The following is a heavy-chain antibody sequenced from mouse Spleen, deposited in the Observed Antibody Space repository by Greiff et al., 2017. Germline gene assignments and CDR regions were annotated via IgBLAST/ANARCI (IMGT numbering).Heavy chain of an antibody. J-gene: IGHJ4*01. Sequence: EVKLMESGGGLVQPGGSLKLSCATSGFTFSDYYMYWVRQTPEKRLEWVAYISNGGGSTYYPDTVKGRFTISRDNAKNTLYLQMSRLKSEDTAMYYCARHPYYYGSPYAMDYWGQGTSVTVSS. CDR2: ISNGGGST. V-gene: IGHV5-12*02. CDR1: GFTFSDYY. CDR3: ARHPYYYGSPYAMDY. D-gene: IGHD1-1*01.